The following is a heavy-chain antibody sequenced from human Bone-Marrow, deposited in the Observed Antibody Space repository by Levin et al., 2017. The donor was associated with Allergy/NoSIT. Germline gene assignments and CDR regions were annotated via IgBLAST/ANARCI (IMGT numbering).Heavy chain of an antibody. CDR2: VWYDGSLK. CDR3: TRENIEMTTSHPFDF. Sequence: LSLPCAASGFRISSRGMHWVRQAPGKGLEWVAVVWYDGSLKYYADSVKGRFTISRDNSKNTVYLQLNSLRAEDTAVYYCTRENIEMTTSHPFDFWGQGTQVTVSS. V-gene: IGHV3-33*01. CDR1: GFRISSRG. J-gene: IGHJ4*02. D-gene: IGHD5-24*01.